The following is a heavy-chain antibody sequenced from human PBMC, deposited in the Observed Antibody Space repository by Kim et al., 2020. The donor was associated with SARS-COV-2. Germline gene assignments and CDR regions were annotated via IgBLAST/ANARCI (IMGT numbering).Heavy chain of an antibody. CDR2: SI. Sequence: SIQYADSVKGRITSPRNNAKNSLFLQMNSLRAEDTAVYFCARETAEAFDYWGQGTLVTVSS. J-gene: IGHJ4*02. D-gene: IGHD7-27*01. V-gene: IGHV3-21*01. CDR3: ARETAEAFDY.